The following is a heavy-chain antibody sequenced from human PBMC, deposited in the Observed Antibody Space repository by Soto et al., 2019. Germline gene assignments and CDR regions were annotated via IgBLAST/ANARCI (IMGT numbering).Heavy chain of an antibody. J-gene: IGHJ4*02. Sequence: SETLSLTCTVSGGSISSYYWSWIRQPPGKGLEWIGYIYYSGSTYYNPSLKSRVTISVDTSKNQFSLKLSSVTAADTAVYYCARADYYDSSGYYFVTYWGQGTLVTVSS. D-gene: IGHD3-22*01. CDR1: GGSISSYY. CDR2: IYYSGST. V-gene: IGHV4-59*06. CDR3: ARADYYDSSGYYFVTY.